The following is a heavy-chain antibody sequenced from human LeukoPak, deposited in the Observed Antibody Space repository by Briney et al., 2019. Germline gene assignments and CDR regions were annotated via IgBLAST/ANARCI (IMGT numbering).Heavy chain of an antibody. J-gene: IGHJ4*02. CDR2: ISSGGRPI. CDR3: ARDGPTVTPRIPFDF. Sequence: PGGSLRLSCAASGFTFSTCNMNWVRQAPGKGLEWVSYISSGGRPIYYADSVKGRFTISRDNAKNSLYLQMSSLRVEDTAIYYCARDGPTVTPRIPFDFWGQGTLVTVSS. CDR1: GFTFSTCN. V-gene: IGHV3-48*01. D-gene: IGHD4-17*01.